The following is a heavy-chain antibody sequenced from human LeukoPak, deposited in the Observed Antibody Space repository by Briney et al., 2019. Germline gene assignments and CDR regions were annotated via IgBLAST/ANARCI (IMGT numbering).Heavy chain of an antibody. V-gene: IGHV4-4*07. CDR2: IYTSGST. CDR3: ARARVLRGGSSFVYDY. J-gene: IGHJ4*02. CDR1: GGSISSYY. Sequence: SETLSLTCTVSGGSISSYYWSWIRQPAGKGLEWIGRIYTSGSTNYNPSLKSRVTMSVDTSKNQFSLKLSSMTAADTAVYYCARARVLRGGSSFVYDYWGQGTLVTVSS. D-gene: IGHD1-26*01.